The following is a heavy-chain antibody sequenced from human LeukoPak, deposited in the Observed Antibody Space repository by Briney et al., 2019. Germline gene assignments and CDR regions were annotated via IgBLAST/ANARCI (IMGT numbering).Heavy chain of an antibody. CDR1: GXSIRSYY. CDR2: ISDSGRT. Sequence: SETLSLTCSVAGXSIRSYYWSWIRQPPGKGLEWIGYISDSGRTNYKPSLKSRVTISVDTSKYQFSLKLSSVTAADTAVYYCARDRVGIGSDYWGQGILVTVSS. J-gene: IGHJ4*02. D-gene: IGHD3-22*01. CDR3: ARDRVGIGSDY. V-gene: IGHV4-59*01.